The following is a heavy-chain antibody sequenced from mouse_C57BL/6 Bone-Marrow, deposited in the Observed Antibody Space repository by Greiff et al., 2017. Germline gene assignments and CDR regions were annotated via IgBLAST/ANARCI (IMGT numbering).Heavy chain of an antibody. V-gene: IGHV1-50*01. CDR3: AREYYCYGSGAWFAY. CDR2: IDPSDSYT. CDR1: GYTFTSYW. J-gene: IGHJ3*01. Sequence: QVQLQQPGAELVKPGASVKLSCKASGYTFTSYWMQWVKQRPGQGLEWIGEIDPSDSYTNYNQKFKGKATLTVDTSSSTAYMQLSSLTSGDSAVYYCAREYYCYGSGAWFAYWGQGTLVTVSA. D-gene: IGHD1-1*01.